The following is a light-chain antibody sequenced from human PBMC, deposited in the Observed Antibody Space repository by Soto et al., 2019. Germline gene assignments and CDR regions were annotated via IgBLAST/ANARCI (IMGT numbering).Light chain of an antibody. V-gene: IGKV3-20*01. Sequence: EIVLTQSPGTLSLSPGERATLSCRASQTITSNYLAWYQQKPGQAPRLLIYGASKRATGIPDRFSGGGSGTDFTLTISGLEPEDFAMFFCQQYGNTPWTFGQGTTVEI. CDR1: QTITSNY. CDR3: QQYGNTPWT. J-gene: IGKJ1*01. CDR2: GAS.